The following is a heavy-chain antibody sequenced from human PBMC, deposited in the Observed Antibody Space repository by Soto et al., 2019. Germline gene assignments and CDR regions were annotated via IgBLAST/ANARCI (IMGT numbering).Heavy chain of an antibody. Sequence: QITLKESGPPLVKPTQTLTLTCTFSGLSLSTTGVGVGWIRQPPGKALEWLALIYWDDDKRYSPSLKSRLTITNDPSKNQVVLTMTNMDPVDTATYYCVQSRCGGDCLQSYSSHSYYGLDVWGQGTTVTVSS. CDR1: GLSLSTTGVG. CDR2: IYWDDDK. V-gene: IGHV2-5*02. D-gene: IGHD2-21*02. J-gene: IGHJ6*02. CDR3: VQSRCGGDCLQSYSSHSYYGLDV.